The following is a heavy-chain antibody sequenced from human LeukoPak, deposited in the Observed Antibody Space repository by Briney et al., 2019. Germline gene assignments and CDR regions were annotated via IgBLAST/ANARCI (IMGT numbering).Heavy chain of an antibody. CDR3: ARDRRYYGSGSYYRVLQYYYYGMDV. V-gene: IGHV3-7*01. CDR1: GFTFSSYW. J-gene: IGHJ6*02. Sequence: PGGSLRLSCAASGFTFSSYWMSWVRQAPGRGLEWVANINQDGSEKYFVDSVKGRFTISRDNAKNSLSLQMDSLRAEDTAVYYCARDRRYYGSGSYYRVLQYYYYGMDVWGQGTTVTVSS. CDR2: INQDGSEK. D-gene: IGHD3-10*01.